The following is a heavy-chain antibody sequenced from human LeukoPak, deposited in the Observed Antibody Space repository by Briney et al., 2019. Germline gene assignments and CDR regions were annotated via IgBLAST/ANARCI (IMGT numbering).Heavy chain of an antibody. Sequence: GGSLRLSCAASGFTFSSYWMHWVRQAPGKGLVWVSRINSDGSSTSYADSVKGRFAISRDNAKNTLYLQMNSLRAEDTAVYYCAREGKWELTEFDYWGQGTLVTVSS. CDR2: INSDGSST. D-gene: IGHD1-26*01. CDR3: AREGKWELTEFDY. CDR1: GFTFSSYW. J-gene: IGHJ4*02. V-gene: IGHV3-74*01.